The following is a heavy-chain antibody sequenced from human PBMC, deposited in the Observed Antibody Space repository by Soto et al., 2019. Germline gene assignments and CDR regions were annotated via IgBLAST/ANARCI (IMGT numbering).Heavy chain of an antibody. CDR1: GYTFTSYG. CDR2: ISPSSGVT. Sequence: QVQLVQSEGEVRQPGASVKVSCRASGYTFTSYGIIWVRQAPGQGLEWMGYISPSSGVTRYAQNLQGRVTLTTDTSTTTAYMELRSLSSDDTAVYYCAREMWTRTGPQNVFDYWGLGALVTVSS. D-gene: IGHD1-1*01. J-gene: IGHJ4*02. V-gene: IGHV1-18*01. CDR3: AREMWTRTGPQNVFDY.